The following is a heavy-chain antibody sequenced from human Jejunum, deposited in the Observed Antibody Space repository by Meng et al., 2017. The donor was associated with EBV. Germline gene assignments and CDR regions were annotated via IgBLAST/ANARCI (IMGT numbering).Heavy chain of an antibody. Sequence: QAPLRGQAQGLGKLSGTLSLPGVVSGGSIRDNVWWSWVRQPPGKGLEWLGEIYHGGGTNYNPSLESRVTISVDKSKNQFSLKLNSVTVADTAVYYCAGNGYYALEYWGPGILVTVSS. D-gene: IGHD3-22*01. V-gene: IGHV4-4*02. CDR2: IYHGGGT. J-gene: IGHJ4*02. CDR3: AGNGYYALEY. CDR1: GGSIRDNVW.